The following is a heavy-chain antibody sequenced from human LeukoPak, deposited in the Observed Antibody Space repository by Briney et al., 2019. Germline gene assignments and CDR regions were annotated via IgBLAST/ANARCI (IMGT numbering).Heavy chain of an antibody. CDR3: VKCRYAGPFRFFDY. J-gene: IGHJ4*02. D-gene: IGHD5-12*01. Sequence: PGGSLRLSCSASGFTFSSYAMHWVRQAPGKGLESVSIISSNGDSTYYADSVKGRFTISRDNSKNTLYLQMSSLRAEDTAVYYCVKCRYAGPFRFFDYWGQGTLVTVSS. CDR2: ISSNGDST. CDR1: GFTFSSYA. V-gene: IGHV3-64D*06.